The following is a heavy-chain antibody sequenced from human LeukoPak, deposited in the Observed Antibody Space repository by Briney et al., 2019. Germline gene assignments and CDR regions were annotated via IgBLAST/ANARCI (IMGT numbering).Heavy chain of an antibody. Sequence: PSETLSLTCTVSGYSISSGYYWGWIRQPPGKGLEWIGSIYHSGSTNYNPSLKSRVTISVDTSKNQFSLKLSSVTAADTAVYYCARESSGYYYKYWGQGTLVTVSS. CDR1: GYSISSGYY. V-gene: IGHV4-38-2*02. CDR3: ARESSGYYYKY. D-gene: IGHD3-22*01. J-gene: IGHJ4*02. CDR2: IYHSGST.